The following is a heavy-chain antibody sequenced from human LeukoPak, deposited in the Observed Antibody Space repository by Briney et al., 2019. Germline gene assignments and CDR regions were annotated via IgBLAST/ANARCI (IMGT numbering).Heavy chain of an antibody. J-gene: IGHJ6*03. CDR3: ASFYCSGGSCYQYYSYYYMDV. CDR2: IYYSGST. V-gene: IGHV4-39*01. CDR1: GGSISSSSYY. D-gene: IGHD2-15*01. Sequence: SETLSLTCTVSGGSISSSSYYWGWIRQPPAKGLEWIGCIYYSGSTYYNPSLKSRVTISVDTSKNQFSLKLNSVTAADTAVYYCASFYCSGGSCYQYYSYYYMDVWGKGTTVTISS.